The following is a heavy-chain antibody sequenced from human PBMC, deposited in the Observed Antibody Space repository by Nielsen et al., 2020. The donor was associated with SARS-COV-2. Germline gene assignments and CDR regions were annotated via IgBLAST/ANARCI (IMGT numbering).Heavy chain of an antibody. V-gene: IGHV4-31*03. CDR2: IYYTGST. D-gene: IGHD1-7*01. J-gene: IGHJ4*02. CDR3: AGGGSGNWNYAKKFDY. Sequence: SETLSLTCTVSGGSISSGGYYWSWIRQHPGKGLDWIGYIYYTGSTYYNPSLNSRVTISVDTSKNQFSLKLSSVTSADTAVYYCAGGGSGNWNYAKKFDYWGQGTLVTVSS. CDR1: GGSISSGGYY.